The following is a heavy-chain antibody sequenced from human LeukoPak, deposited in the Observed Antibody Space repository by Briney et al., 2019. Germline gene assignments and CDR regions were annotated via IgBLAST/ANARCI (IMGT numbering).Heavy chain of an antibody. V-gene: IGHV1-18*04. D-gene: IGHD6-13*01. CDR3: ARTSKVRGYSSSWYSPSVPIDY. CDR2: ISAYNGNT. Sequence: GASVKVSCKASGYTFTSYGISWVRQAPGQGLEWMGWISAYNGNTNYGQKLQGRVTMTTDTSTSTAYMELRSLRSDDTAVYYCARTSKVRGYSSSWYSPSVPIDYWGQGTLVTVSS. CDR1: GYTFTSYG. J-gene: IGHJ4*02.